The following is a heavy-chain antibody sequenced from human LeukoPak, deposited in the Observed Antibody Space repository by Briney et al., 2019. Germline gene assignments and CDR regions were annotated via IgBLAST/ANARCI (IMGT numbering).Heavy chain of an antibody. CDR1: GYRFTSYY. CDR2: MNPHSGDA. J-gene: IGHJ4*02. D-gene: IGHD2-15*01. Sequence: ASVKVSCKASGYRFTSYYINWVRQATGHGPEWMGWMNPHSGDADYAQKFQGRVTMTRSTSIDAAYMVLNNLTAEDTAVYYCARVWSGGSCLDYWGQGTLVTVSS. V-gene: IGHV1-8*01. CDR3: ARVWSGGSCLDY.